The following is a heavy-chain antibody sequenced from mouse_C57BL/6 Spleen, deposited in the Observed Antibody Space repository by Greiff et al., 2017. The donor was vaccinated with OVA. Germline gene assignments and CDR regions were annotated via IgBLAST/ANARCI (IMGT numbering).Heavy chain of an antibody. J-gene: IGHJ2*01. CDR2: IDPETGGT. V-gene: IGHV1-15*01. Sequence: QVQLQQSGAELVRPGASVTLSCKASGYTFTDYEMHWVKQTPVHGLEWIGAIDPETGGTAYNQKFKGKAILTADKSSSTAYMELRSLTSEDSAVYYCTVYYYGSSWPFDYWGKGTTLTVSS. CDR1: GYTFTDYE. CDR3: TVYYYGSSWPFDY. D-gene: IGHD1-1*01.